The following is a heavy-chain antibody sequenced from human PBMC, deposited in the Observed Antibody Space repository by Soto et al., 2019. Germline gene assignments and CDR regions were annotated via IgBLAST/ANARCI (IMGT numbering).Heavy chain of an antibody. CDR1: GGSVSSGSYY. CDR2: IYYSGST. CDR3: ARDSSGWYVY. Sequence: ETLSLTCTVSGGSVSSGSYYWSWIRQPPGKGLEWIGYIYYSGSTNYNPSLRSRVTISVDTSKNQFSLKLSSVTAADTAVYYCARDSSGWYVYWGQGTLVTVSS. V-gene: IGHV4-61*01. J-gene: IGHJ4*02. D-gene: IGHD6-19*01.